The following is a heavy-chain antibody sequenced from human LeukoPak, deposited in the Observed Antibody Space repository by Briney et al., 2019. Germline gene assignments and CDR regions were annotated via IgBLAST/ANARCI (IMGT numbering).Heavy chain of an antibody. Sequence: ASVKVSCKASGYTFTSYYMHWVRQAPGQGLEWMGIINPSGGSTSYAQKFQGRVTMTRDTSTSTVYMELSSLRSEDTAVYYCARAGYDYVWGSYRPDPKYYFDYWGQGTLVTVSS. V-gene: IGHV1-46*01. CDR1: GYTFTSYY. J-gene: IGHJ4*02. CDR2: INPSGGST. CDR3: ARAGYDYVWGSYRPDPKYYFDY. D-gene: IGHD3-16*02.